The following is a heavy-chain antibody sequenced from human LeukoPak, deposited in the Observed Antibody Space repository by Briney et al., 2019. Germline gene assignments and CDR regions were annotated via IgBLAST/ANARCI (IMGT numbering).Heavy chain of an antibody. D-gene: IGHD3-10*01. CDR2: IYPGDSDT. Sequence: GESLKISCKGYGYSFTSYWIGWVRQMPGKGLEWMGIIYPGDSDTRYSPSFQGQVTISADKSISTAYLQWSSLKASDTAMYYCARHLKSPRSYGSGKGNWFDPWGQGTLVTVSS. CDR1: GYSFTSYW. CDR3: ARHLKSPRSYGSGKGNWFDP. J-gene: IGHJ5*02. V-gene: IGHV5-51*01.